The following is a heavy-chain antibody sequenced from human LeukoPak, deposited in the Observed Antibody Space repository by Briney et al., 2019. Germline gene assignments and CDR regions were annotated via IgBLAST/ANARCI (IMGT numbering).Heavy chain of an antibody. J-gene: IGHJ4*02. Sequence: SETLSLTCAVYGGSFSGYYWSWIRQPPGKGLEWIGEINHSGSTNYNPSLKSRLTISVDTSKNQFSLKLSSVTAADTAVYYCARSLDTAMVADYWGQGTLVTVSS. CDR3: ARSLDTAMVADY. CDR2: INHSGST. D-gene: IGHD5-18*01. V-gene: IGHV4-34*01. CDR1: GGSFSGYY.